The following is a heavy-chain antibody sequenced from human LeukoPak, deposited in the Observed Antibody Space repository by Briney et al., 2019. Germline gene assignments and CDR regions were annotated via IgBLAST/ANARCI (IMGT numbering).Heavy chain of an antibody. CDR3: SRESGAFCPFGY. CDR1: GGSIRSTNW. CDR2: ISLSGQT. Sequence: SETLSLTCGVSGGSIRSTNWWSWVRQPPGQGLEWIGEISLSGQTNFNPSLNGRVTMSLDESRNQLSLNLTSMTRADTAIYYCSRESGAFCPFGYWGQGTLVIVPP. J-gene: IGHJ4*02. V-gene: IGHV4/OR15-8*02. D-gene: IGHD1-26*01.